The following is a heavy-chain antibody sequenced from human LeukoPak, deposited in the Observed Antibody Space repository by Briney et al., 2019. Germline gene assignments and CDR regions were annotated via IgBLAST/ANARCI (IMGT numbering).Heavy chain of an antibody. CDR2: IYPGDFDT. V-gene: IGHV5-51*01. J-gene: IGHJ3*02. Sequence: GESLKISCKGSGYSFTSYWIGWVRRMPGKGLEWMGIIYPGDFDTRYSPSFQGQVTISADKSISTAYLQWSSLKASDTAMYYCARPRSVGASHDAFDIWGRGTMVTVSS. CDR1: GYSFTSYW. D-gene: IGHD1-26*01. CDR3: ARPRSVGASHDAFDI.